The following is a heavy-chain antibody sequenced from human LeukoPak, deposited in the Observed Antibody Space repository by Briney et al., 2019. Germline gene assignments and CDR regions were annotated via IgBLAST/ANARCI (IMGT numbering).Heavy chain of an antibody. V-gene: IGHV3-53*01. J-gene: IGHJ4*02. Sequence: GGYLRLSCAASGFTFSSYAMSWVRQAPGKGLEWVSVIYSGGTTYYADSVKGRFTISRDNSKNTLNLQMNSLRVEDTAVYYCSSLGSGSLTSFDYWGQGTLVTVSS. CDR1: GFTFSSYA. CDR3: SSLGSGSLTSFDY. D-gene: IGHD3-10*01. CDR2: IYSGGTT.